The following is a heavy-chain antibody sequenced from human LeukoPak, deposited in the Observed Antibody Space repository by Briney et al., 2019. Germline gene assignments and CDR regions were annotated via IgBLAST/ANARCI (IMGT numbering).Heavy chain of an antibody. CDR2: ISGSGGST. D-gene: IGHD3-22*01. CDR3: AKVTDAAYYYDSSGYYYFDY. V-gene: IGHV3-23*01. CDR1: GFTFSSYA. Sequence: PGGSLRLSCAASGFTFSSYAMSWVRQAPGKGLEWVSAISGSGGSTYYADSVKGRFTISRGNSKNTLHLQMNSLRAEDTAVYYCAKVTDAAYYYDSSGYYYFDYWGQGTLVTVSS. J-gene: IGHJ4*02.